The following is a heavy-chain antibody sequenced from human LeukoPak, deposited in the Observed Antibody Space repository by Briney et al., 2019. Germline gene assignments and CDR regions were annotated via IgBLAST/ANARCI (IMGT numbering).Heavy chain of an antibody. D-gene: IGHD7-27*01. CDR2: ISSKSNYI. V-gene: IGHV3-21*01. CDR3: ARDPNTLAKLGFYYFDY. J-gene: IGHJ4*02. CDR1: GFTFSIYS. Sequence: GGSLRLSCAASGFTFSIYSMNWVRQAPGKGLEWVSYISSKSNYIYYADSVKGRFTISRDNSKNTLYLQMNSLRAEDTAVYYCARDPNTLAKLGFYYFDYWGQGTLVTVSS.